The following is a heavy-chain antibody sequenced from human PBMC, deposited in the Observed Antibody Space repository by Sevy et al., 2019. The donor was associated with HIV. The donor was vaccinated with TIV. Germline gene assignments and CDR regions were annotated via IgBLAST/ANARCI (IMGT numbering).Heavy chain of an antibody. CDR3: AVVAEGY. CDR1: GFTVSSNY. D-gene: IGHD6-13*01. V-gene: IGHV3-53*01. J-gene: IGHJ4*02. Sequence: GGSLRLSCAASGFTVSSNYMSWVRQAPGKGLEWVPVIYSGDSISYADSVKGRFTISRDNSKNTLYLQMNSLRAEDTAVYYCAVVAEGYWGQGTLVTVSS. CDR2: IYSGDSI.